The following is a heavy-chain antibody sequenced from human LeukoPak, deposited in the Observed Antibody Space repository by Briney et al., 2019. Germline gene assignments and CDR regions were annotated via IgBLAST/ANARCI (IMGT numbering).Heavy chain of an antibody. D-gene: IGHD3-22*01. Sequence: PGGSLRLSCAASGFTFSSYSMNWVRQAPGKGLEWVSYISSSSSTIYYADSVKGRFTISRDNAKNSLYLHMNSLRAEDTALYYCAREPYYDSSGYSPDYWGQGTLVTVSS. CDR1: GFTFSSYS. CDR2: ISSSSSTI. CDR3: AREPYYDSSGYSPDY. V-gene: IGHV3-48*04. J-gene: IGHJ4*02.